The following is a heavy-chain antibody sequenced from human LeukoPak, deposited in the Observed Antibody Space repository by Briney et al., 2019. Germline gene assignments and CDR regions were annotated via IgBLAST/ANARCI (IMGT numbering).Heavy chain of an antibody. V-gene: IGHV1-18*01. D-gene: IGHD2-2*03. J-gene: IGHJ5*01. CDR1: GYTFTSYG. CDR3: ARDPGYCRRTSCYSPIPIDP. Sequence: ASVKVSCKASGYTFTSYGISWVRQAPGQGLEWMGWISAYNGNTNYAQKLQGRVTMTTDTSTSTAYMELRSLRSDDTAVYYCARDPGYCRRTSCYSPIPIDPLGQGTLVTGSS. CDR2: ISAYNGNT.